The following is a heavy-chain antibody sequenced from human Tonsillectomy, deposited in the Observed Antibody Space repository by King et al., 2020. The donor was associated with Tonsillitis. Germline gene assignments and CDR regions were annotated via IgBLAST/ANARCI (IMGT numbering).Heavy chain of an antibody. CDR3: AKAPTHYYYDSSGSSY. D-gene: IGHD3-22*01. CDR2: ISGSGGST. CDR1: GFTFSSYA. J-gene: IGHJ4*02. Sequence: VQLVESGGGLVQPGGSLRLSCAASGFTFSSYAMSWVRQAPGKGLEWVSAISGSGGSTYYADSGKGRFTISRDNSKNTLYLQMNSLRSEDTAVYYCAKAPTHYYYDSSGSSYWGQGTLVTVPS. V-gene: IGHV3-23*04.